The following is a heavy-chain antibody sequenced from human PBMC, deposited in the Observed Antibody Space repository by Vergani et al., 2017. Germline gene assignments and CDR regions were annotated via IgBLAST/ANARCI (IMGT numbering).Heavy chain of an antibody. CDR3: AILVHSRFEYSSSSVLGDY. Sequence: EVQLLESGGDLVQPGGSLRLSCAASGFTFSSYEMNWVRQAPGKGLEWVSYISTSGNTIYYADSVKGRFTISRDNAKNSLFLQMNSLRAEDTAVYYCAILVHSRFEYSSSSVLGDYWGQGTLVTVSS. V-gene: IGHV3-48*03. D-gene: IGHD6-6*01. J-gene: IGHJ4*02. CDR2: ISTSGNTI. CDR1: GFTFSSYE.